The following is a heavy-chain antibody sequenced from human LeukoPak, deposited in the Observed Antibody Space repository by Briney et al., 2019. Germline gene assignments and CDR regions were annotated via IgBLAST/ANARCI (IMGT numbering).Heavy chain of an antibody. CDR1: GYSISSGYY. CDR3: ARDTFAVRVLDI. V-gene: IGHV4-38-2*02. D-gene: IGHD3-10*01. CDR2: IYHSGST. J-gene: IGHJ3*02. Sequence: SETLSLTSPVSGYSISSGYYWGWIRQHPGKGLEWIGSIYHSGSTYYNPSLKSRVTISVDTSKNQFSLKLSSVTAADTAVYYCARDTFAVRVLDIWGQGTMVTVSS.